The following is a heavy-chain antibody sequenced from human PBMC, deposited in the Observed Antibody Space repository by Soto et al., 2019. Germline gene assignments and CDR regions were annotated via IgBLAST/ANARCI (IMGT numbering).Heavy chain of an antibody. CDR2: IYYSGST. Sequence: QVQLQESGPGLVKPSQTLSLTCTVSGGSISSGGYYCSWIRQHPGKGLEWIGYIYYSGSTYYNPSLKSRVTISVDTSKNQFSLKLSSVTAADTAVYYCARDQGGDGVVDHWGQGTLVTVSS. J-gene: IGHJ5*02. D-gene: IGHD2-21*01. V-gene: IGHV4-31*03. CDR3: ARDQGGDGVVDH. CDR1: GGSISSGGYY.